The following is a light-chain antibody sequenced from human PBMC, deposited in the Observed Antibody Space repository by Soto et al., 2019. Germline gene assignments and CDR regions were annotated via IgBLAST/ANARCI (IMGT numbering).Light chain of an antibody. J-gene: IGKJ5*01. V-gene: IGKV3D-20*02. Sequence: SRGEPDHLYRKASQSVSSSYLAWYQQKPGQAPRLLIYDASNRATGIPVRFSGRGSGTDFALPIRHPDPADFAIYYCPHPSAGITFGQGTRLEI. CDR1: QSVSSSY. CDR2: DAS. CDR3: PHPSAGIT.